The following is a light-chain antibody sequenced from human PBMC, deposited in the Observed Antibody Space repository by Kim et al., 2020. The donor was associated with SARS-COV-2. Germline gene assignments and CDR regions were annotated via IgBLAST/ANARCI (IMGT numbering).Light chain of an antibody. V-gene: IGLV3-21*04. Sequence: SYELTQPPSVSVAPGKTARITCGGNNIGSKSVHWYQQKPGQAPVLVIYYDSDRPSGIPERFSGSNSGNTATLTISRAEAVDEADYYCQAWDSSSDRVVCG. CDR3: QAWDSSSDRVV. CDR2: YDS. J-gene: IGLJ2*01. CDR1: NIGSKS.